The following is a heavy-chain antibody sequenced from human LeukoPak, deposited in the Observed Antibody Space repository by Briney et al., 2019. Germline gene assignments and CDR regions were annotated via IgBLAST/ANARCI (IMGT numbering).Heavy chain of an antibody. CDR2: ISTSSSYI. D-gene: IGHD6-6*01. CDR3: TRDEDFYSSSSDY. CDR1: GFTLSSYG. Sequence: GGSLRLSCAASGFTLSSYGMSWVRQAPGKGLEWVSFISTSSSYIYYADSVKGRFTISRDNAKNSLYLQMNSLRAEDTAVYYCTRDEDFYSSSSDYWGQGTLVTVSS. J-gene: IGHJ4*02. V-gene: IGHV3-21*01.